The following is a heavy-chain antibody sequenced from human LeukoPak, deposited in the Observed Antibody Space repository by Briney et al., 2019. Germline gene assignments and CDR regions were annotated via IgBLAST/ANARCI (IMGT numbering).Heavy chain of an antibody. Sequence: GGSLRLSCAASGFTFDDYGMSWVRQAPGKGLEWVSGIRNGGSTGYADSVKGRFTISRDNAKNSLYLQMNSLRAEDTALYYCARDYSGSPSALDYWGQGTLVTVSS. V-gene: IGHV3-20*04. CDR1: GFTFDDYG. CDR2: IRNGGST. J-gene: IGHJ4*02. CDR3: ARDYSGSPSALDY. D-gene: IGHD1-26*01.